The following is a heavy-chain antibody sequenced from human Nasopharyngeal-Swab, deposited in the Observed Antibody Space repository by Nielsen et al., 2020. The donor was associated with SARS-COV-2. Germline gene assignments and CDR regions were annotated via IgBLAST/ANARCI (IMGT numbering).Heavy chain of an antibody. CDR3: ARGTVLLRYFDWSCWYFDL. J-gene: IGHJ2*01. V-gene: IGHV4-34*01. Sequence: WIRRPPGKGLEWIGEINHSGSTNYNPSLKSRVTISVDTSKNQFSLKLSSVTAADTAVYYCARGTVLLRYFDWSCWYFDLWGRGTLVTVSS. CDR2: INHSGST. D-gene: IGHD3-9*01.